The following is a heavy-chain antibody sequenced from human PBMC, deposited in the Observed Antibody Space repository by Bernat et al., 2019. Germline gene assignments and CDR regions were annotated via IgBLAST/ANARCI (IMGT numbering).Heavy chain of an antibody. D-gene: IGHD2-15*01. CDR2: INPNSGGT. V-gene: IGHV1-2*04. CDR1: GYTFTGYY. Sequence: QVQLVQPGAEVKKPGASVKVSCKASGYTFTGYYMHWVRQAPGQGLEWMGWINPNSGGTNYAQKFQGWVTMTRDTSISTAYMELSRLRSDDTAVYYCATGYCSGGSCYDVFDYWGQGTLVTVSS. CDR3: ATGYCSGGSCYDVFDY. J-gene: IGHJ4*02.